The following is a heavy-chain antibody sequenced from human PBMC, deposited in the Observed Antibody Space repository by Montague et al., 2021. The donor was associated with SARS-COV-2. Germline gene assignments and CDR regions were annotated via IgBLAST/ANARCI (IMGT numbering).Heavy chain of an antibody. V-gene: IGHV4-34*01. CDR2: INQSGST. CDR1: GGPFSGFQ. Sequence: SETLSLTCALYGGPFSGFQWSWIRQSPGKGLEWIGEINQSGSTNYNVSHKSRLTMSLDTSKNQVSLKLSSVTAADTAVYYCATSSSRSYYVGLDYWGQGTLVTVTS. J-gene: IGHJ4*02. CDR3: ATSSSRSYYVGLDY. D-gene: IGHD3-10*01.